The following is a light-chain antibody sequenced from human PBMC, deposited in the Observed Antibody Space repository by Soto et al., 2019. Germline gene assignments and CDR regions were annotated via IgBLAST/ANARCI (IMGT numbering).Light chain of an antibody. CDR1: QGIGSW. V-gene: IGKV1-12*01. CDR2: AAS. CDR3: QQANSFPWT. J-gene: IGKJ1*01. Sequence: DIQMTQSPSSVSASVGDRVTITCRASQGIGSWLAWYQQKPGKAPKLLIYAASSLQSGVPSRFSGSGSGTDFTLTIRSLQFEDFATYYCQQANSFPWTFGQGTKVEIK.